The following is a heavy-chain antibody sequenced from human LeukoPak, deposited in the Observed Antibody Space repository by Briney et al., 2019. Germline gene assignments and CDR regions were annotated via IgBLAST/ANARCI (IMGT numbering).Heavy chain of an antibody. D-gene: IGHD6-6*01. CDR3: AKDNGGSSSSPSHP. J-gene: IGHJ5*02. Sequence: GGSLRLSCAASGFTFSSYGMHWVRQAPGKGLEWVAFIRYDGSKKYYSDSVKGRFTISRDNSKNMLYLQMNCLRAEDTAVYYCAKDNGGSSSSPSHPWGQGTLVTVSS. CDR2: IRYDGSKK. CDR1: GFTFSSYG. V-gene: IGHV3-30*02.